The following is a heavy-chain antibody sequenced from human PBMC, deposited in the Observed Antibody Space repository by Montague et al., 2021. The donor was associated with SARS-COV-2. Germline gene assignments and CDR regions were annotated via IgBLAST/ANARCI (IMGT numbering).Heavy chain of an antibody. Sequence: CAISGDSVSSISAGWNWITQSPSSGLEWLGRTYYRTKWYNDYAVSVKSRITINPDTSKNQFSLQLNSVTPEDTAVYYCARGDEEQWLVHYYYYGMDVWGQGTTVTVSS. J-gene: IGHJ6*02. D-gene: IGHD6-19*01. CDR3: ARGDEEQWLVHYYYYGMDV. CDR2: TYYRTKWYN. CDR1: GDSVSSISAG. V-gene: IGHV6-1*01.